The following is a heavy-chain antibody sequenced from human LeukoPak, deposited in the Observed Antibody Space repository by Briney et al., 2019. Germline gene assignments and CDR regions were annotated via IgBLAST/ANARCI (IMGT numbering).Heavy chain of an antibody. J-gene: IGHJ4*02. D-gene: IGHD2-2*01. CDR2: TNPNSGST. V-gene: IGHV1-2*02. CDR3: ARGYWVGYCSSTSCAYFDY. CDR1: GYTFTGYY. Sequence: ASVKVSCKASGYTFTGYYIHWVRQASGQGLEWMGWTNPNSGSTNYAQKFQGRVTMTRDTSISTAYMELSSLRSDDTAVYYCARGYWVGYCSSTSCAYFDYWGQGTLVSVSS.